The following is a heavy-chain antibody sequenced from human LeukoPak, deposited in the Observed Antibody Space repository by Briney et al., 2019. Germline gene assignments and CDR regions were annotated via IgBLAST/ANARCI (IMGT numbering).Heavy chain of an antibody. Sequence: GGSLRLSCATSGFTFSSYAMSWVRQAPGKGLEWGSGIGASGGSTYYSDSVKGRFTISRDNSKNTLYLQMNSLRTEDTAVYYCAKAEGYDILTGLDYWGQGTLVTVSS. V-gene: IGHV3-23*01. J-gene: IGHJ4*02. CDR1: GFTFSSYA. CDR3: AKAEGYDILTGLDY. CDR2: IGASGGST. D-gene: IGHD3-9*01.